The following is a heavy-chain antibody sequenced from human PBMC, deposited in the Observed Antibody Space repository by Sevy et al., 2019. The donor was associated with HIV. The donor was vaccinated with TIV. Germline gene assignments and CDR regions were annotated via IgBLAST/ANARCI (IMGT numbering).Heavy chain of an antibody. CDR2: IYSDGRT. CDR3: ARDRYYDASGYYYYYYGMDV. CDR1: GFTFSRYA. V-gene: IGHV3-66*01. D-gene: IGHD3-22*01. Sequence: GGSLRLSCAASGFTFSRYAMNWVRQAPGKGLELVSVIYSDGRTYYPDSVKGRFSISRDNSKNTLYLHMKSLRPEDTAVYYCARDRYYDASGYYYYYYGMDVWGQGTTVTVSS. J-gene: IGHJ6*02.